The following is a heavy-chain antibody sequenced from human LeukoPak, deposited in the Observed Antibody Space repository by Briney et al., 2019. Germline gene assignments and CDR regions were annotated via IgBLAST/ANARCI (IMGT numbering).Heavy chain of an antibody. D-gene: IGHD1-20*01. V-gene: IGHV3-23*01. CDR1: GFTFSSYA. J-gene: IGHJ3*02. CDR3: AKVVSTPTNWNDAEDAFDI. CDR2: ISGSGGST. Sequence: GGSLRLSCAASGFTFSSYAMSWVRQAPGKGLEWVSAISGSGGSTYYADSVKGRFTISRDNSKNTLYLQMNSLRAEDTAVYYCAKVVSTPTNWNDAEDAFDIWGQGTMVTVSS.